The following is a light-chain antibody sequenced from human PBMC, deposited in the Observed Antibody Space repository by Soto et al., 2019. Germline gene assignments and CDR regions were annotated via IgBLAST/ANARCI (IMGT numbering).Light chain of an antibody. CDR1: ISDVGGYDS. CDR2: GVN. J-gene: IGLJ1*01. V-gene: IGLV2-14*03. CDR3: TSYTMSTTYV. Sequence: QSALTQPASVSGSPGQSITISCTGTISDVGGYDSVSWYQQHPGKAPKLVIYGVNYRPSGVSHRFSGSKSGNTASLTISGLQTDDEADYYCTSYTMSTTYVFGTGTKGPS.